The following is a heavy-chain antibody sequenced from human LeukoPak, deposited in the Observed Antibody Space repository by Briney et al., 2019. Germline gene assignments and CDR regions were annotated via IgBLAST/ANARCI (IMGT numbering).Heavy chain of an antibody. CDR1: GFTVTSNY. CDR2: IWYDGSNK. Sequence: GGSLRLSCAASGFTVTSNYMTWVRQAPGKGLEWVAVIWYDGSNKYYADSVKGRFTISRDNSKNTLYLQMNSLRAEDTAVYYCARDQGVSMLYTYYYYGMDVWGQGTTVTVSS. CDR3: ARDQGVSMLYTYYYYGMDV. J-gene: IGHJ6*02. V-gene: IGHV3-33*08. D-gene: IGHD2-8*01.